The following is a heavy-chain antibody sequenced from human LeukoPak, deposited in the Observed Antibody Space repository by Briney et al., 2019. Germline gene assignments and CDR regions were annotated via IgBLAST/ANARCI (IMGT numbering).Heavy chain of an antibody. J-gene: IGHJ4*02. CDR3: AKDAPYCSGGSCYDY. CDR1: GFTFSSYA. D-gene: IGHD2-15*01. CDR2: ISGSGGST. V-gene: IGHV3-23*01. Sequence: TGGSLRLSCAASGFTFSSYAMSRVRQAPGKGLEWVSAISGSGGSTYYADSVKGRFTISRDNSKNTLYLQMNSLRAEDTAVYYCAKDAPYCSGGSCYDYWGQGTLVTVSS.